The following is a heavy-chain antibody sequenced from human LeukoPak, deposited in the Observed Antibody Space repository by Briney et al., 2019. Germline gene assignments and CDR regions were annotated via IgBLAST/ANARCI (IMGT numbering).Heavy chain of an antibody. CDR3: ARSSVTPEYFDY. D-gene: IGHD4-23*01. CDR1: GYTFTSYG. CDR2: IIPIFGTA. Sequence: SVKVSCKASGYTFTSYGISWVRQAPGQGLEWMGGIIPIFGTANYAQKFQGRVTITADESTSTAYMELSSLRSEDTAVYYCARSSVTPEYFDYWGQGTLVTVSS. J-gene: IGHJ4*02. V-gene: IGHV1-69*13.